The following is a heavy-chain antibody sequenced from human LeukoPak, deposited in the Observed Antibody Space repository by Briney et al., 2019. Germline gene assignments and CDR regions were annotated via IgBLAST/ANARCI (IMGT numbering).Heavy chain of an antibody. CDR1: GYTFISYG. V-gene: IGHV1-18*01. CDR3: ARDTPYYYDSSGYRSRFDY. D-gene: IGHD3-22*01. J-gene: IGHJ4*02. CDR2: ISAYNGNT. Sequence: GASVKVSCKAPGYTFISYGISWVRQAPGQGLEWMGWISAYNGNTNFAQKLQGRVTMTTDTSTSTAYMELRSLRSDDTAVYYCARDTPYYYDSSGYRSRFDYWGQGTLVTVSS.